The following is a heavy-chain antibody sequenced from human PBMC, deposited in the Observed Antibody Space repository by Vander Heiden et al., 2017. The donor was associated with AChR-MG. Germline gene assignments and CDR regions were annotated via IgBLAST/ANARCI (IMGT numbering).Heavy chain of an antibody. J-gene: IGHJ4*02. CDR1: GYTFTDYY. V-gene: IGHV1-69-2*01. CDR2: VDHEDGET. Sequence: EVQLVQSGAEAKTPGATVKISCKVSGYTFTDYYMHWVQQAPGKGLEWMGLVDHEDGETIYAEKCQGIVTITADTSTDTAYMELSSLRSEDTAVYYCATDPHGFGGLAPIFGGLYWGQGTLVTVSS. D-gene: IGHD3-3*01. CDR3: ATDPHGFGGLAPIFGGLY.